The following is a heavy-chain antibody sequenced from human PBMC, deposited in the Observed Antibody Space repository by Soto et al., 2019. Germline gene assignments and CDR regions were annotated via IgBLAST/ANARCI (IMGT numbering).Heavy chain of an antibody. CDR1: GFTFSSYA. J-gene: IGHJ4*02. CDR2: ISGSGVGT. Sequence: GGSLRLSCAASGFTFSSYAMSWVRQAPGKGLEWVSAISGSGVGTYYADSVKGRFTISRDNSKNTLYLQMNSLRAEDTAVYYSAKSPGMYYYDSSGYYHYDYWGQGTLVTVSS. CDR3: AKSPGMYYYDSSGYYHYDY. V-gene: IGHV3-23*01. D-gene: IGHD3-22*01.